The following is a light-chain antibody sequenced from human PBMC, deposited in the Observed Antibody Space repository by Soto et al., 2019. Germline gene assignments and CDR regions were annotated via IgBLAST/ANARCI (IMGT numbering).Light chain of an antibody. CDR3: QSYDSTLSARYV. CDR2: ANI. Sequence: QSVLTQPPSVSGAPGQRVTTSYTGSSSNIGAGYDVHWYQQRPGAAPKLLISANINRPSGVPDRFSGSKSGASASLAITGLQADDEGDYYCQSYDSTLSARYVFGTGTKVTVL. J-gene: IGLJ1*01. V-gene: IGLV1-40*01. CDR1: SSNIGAGYD.